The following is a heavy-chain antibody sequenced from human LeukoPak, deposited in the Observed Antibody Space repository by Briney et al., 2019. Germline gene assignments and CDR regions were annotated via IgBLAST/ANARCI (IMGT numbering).Heavy chain of an antibody. Sequence: ASVKVSCKAPGGTFSSYAISWVRQAPGQGLEWIAGIIPISGTAHYAQTFQGRVTVTSDVSTSTAYMELSSLRSEDTAVYYCARVISVPHYYYYMDVWGKGTTVTVSS. CDR3: ARVISVPHYYYYMDV. CDR2: IIPISGTA. D-gene: IGHD2-15*01. J-gene: IGHJ6*03. CDR1: GGTFSSYA. V-gene: IGHV1-69*13.